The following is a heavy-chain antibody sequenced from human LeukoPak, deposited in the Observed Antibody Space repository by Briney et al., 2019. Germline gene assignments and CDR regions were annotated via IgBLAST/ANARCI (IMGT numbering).Heavy chain of an antibody. Sequence: GESLRISCKGSGYSFTSYWIGWVRQMPGKGLEWMGIIYPGDSDTRYSPSFQGQVTISADKSISTAYLQRSSLKASDTGMFYCARRRAGYCSGGSCQYYFDYWGQGTLVTVSS. J-gene: IGHJ4*02. V-gene: IGHV5-51*01. CDR1: GYSFTSYW. D-gene: IGHD2-15*01. CDR2: IYPGDSDT. CDR3: ARRRAGYCSGGSCQYYFDY.